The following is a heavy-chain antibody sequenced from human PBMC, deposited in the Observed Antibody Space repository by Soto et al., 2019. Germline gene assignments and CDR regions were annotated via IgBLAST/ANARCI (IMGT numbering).Heavy chain of an antibody. CDR3: ARHRSTMTTVTIYYYYYMDV. CDR2: IYYSGST. V-gene: IGHV4-59*08. CDR1: GGSISSYY. Sequence: SETLSLTCTVSGGSISSYYWSWVRQPPGKGLEWIGYIYYSGSTNYNPSLKSRVTISVDTSKNQFSLKLSSVTAADTAVYYCARHRSTMTTVTIYYYYYMDVWGKGTTVTVSS. D-gene: IGHD4-4*01. J-gene: IGHJ6*03.